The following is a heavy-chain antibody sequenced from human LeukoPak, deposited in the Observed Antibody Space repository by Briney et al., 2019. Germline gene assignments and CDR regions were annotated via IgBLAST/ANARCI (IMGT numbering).Heavy chain of an antibody. CDR2: IWYDGSNK. J-gene: IGHJ4*02. D-gene: IGHD6-13*01. Sequence: PGRSLRLSCAASGFTFSSYGMHWVRQAPGKGLEWVAVIWYDGSNKYYADSVKGRFTISRDNSKNTLYLQMNSLTAEDTAVYYCARDHRPGIAGDFDYWGQGTLVTVSS. V-gene: IGHV3-33*01. CDR1: GFTFSSYG. CDR3: ARDHRPGIAGDFDY.